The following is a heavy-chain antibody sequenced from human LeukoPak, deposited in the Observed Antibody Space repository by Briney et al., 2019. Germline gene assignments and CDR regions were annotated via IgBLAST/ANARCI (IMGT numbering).Heavy chain of an antibody. D-gene: IGHD3-16*02. Sequence: SETLSLTCTVSGYSISSGYDWGWIRQAPGKRLEWLGSISQSGSTYDNPSLKSRVTLSVDTSKNQVSLKLSSVTAADTAVYYCARDDYVWGSYRSMTFLQAFDIWGQGTMVTVSS. CDR1: GYSISSGYD. CDR2: ISQSGST. J-gene: IGHJ3*02. CDR3: ARDDYVWGSYRSMTFLQAFDI. V-gene: IGHV4-38-2*02.